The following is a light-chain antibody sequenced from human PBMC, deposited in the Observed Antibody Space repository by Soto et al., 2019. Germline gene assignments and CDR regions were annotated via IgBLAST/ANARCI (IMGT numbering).Light chain of an antibody. J-gene: IGKJ4*01. CDR3: QQYNYWPPLT. CDR1: QSVSSN. CDR2: DAS. V-gene: IGKV3-15*01. Sequence: TVLTQSPATLSLSPGERATLSCRASQSVSSNLAWYQQKPGRAPRLLIYDASTRATGIPARFSGSGSGTELTLTINSLQSEDFAVYYCQQYNYWPPLTFGGGTKVDIK.